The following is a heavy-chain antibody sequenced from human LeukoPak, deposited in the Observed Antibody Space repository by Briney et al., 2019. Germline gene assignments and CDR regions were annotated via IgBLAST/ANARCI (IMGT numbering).Heavy chain of an antibody. Sequence: EASVKVSCKASGYTFTSYDINWVRQATGQGLEWMGWIKPSSGGTNYAQNFQGRVTMTRDTSINTAYMELSRLRSDDTAVYYCARDLMVRGPMDVWGKGTTVTVSS. J-gene: IGHJ6*03. CDR2: IKPSSGGT. D-gene: IGHD3-10*01. CDR3: ARDLMVRGPMDV. V-gene: IGHV1-2*02. CDR1: GYTFTSYD.